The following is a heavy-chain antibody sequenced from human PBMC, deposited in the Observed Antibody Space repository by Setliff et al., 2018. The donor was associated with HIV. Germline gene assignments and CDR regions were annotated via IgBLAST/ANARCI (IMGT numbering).Heavy chain of an antibody. Sequence: PGGSLRLSCAASGFTFSSYAMSWVRQAPGKGLEWVAVISYDGSNKYYADSVKGRFTISRDNSKNTLYLQMNSLGAEDTAVYYCARDWAMVRGVTTYYFDYWGQGTLVTVSS. D-gene: IGHD3-10*01. CDR3: ARDWAMVRGVTTYYFDY. V-gene: IGHV3-30*04. CDR1: GFTFSSYA. CDR2: ISYDGSNK. J-gene: IGHJ4*02.